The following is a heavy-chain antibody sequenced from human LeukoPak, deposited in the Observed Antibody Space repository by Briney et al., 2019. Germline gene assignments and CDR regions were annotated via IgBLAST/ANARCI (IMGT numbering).Heavy chain of an antibody. CDR1: GFTFSNYA. CDR2: ISDSGAST. J-gene: IGHJ4*02. V-gene: IGHV3-23*01. D-gene: IGHD5-18*01. Sequence: GGSLRLSCAASGFTFSNYAMTWVRQAPGKGLEWVSPISDSGASTYYADSVKGRFTISRDNSKNTLYLQMNSLRVEDSAVYYCAKGGRGFSYGSIDYWGQGTLVTVSS. CDR3: AKGGRGFSYGSIDY.